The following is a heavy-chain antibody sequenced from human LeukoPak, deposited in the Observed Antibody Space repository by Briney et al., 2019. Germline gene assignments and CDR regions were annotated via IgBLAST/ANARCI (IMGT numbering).Heavy chain of an antibody. J-gene: IGHJ3*02. V-gene: IGHV4-30-2*01. Sequence: SQTLSLTCTVSGGSISSGGYYWSWIRQPPGKGLEWIGYIYHSGSTYYNPSLKSRVTISVDRSKNQFSLKLSSVTAADTAVCYCARESLTIFGVVNDAFDIWGQGTMVTVSS. CDR2: IYHSGST. D-gene: IGHD3-3*01. CDR3: ARESLTIFGVVNDAFDI. CDR1: GGSISSGGYY.